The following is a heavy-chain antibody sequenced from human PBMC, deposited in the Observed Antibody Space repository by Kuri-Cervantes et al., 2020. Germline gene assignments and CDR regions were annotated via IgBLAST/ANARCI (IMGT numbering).Heavy chain of an antibody. D-gene: IGHD1-26*01. CDR2: ISAYNGDT. V-gene: IGHV1-69*05. J-gene: IGHJ6*03. CDR1: GGTFSSYA. Sequence: SVKVSCKASGGTFSSYAISWVRQAPGQGLEWMGWISAYNGDTNYAQKLQDRVTITTDESTNTAYMELSSLRSEDTAVYYCARTTILATIDYYYYMDVWGKGTTVTVSS. CDR3: ARTTILATIDYYYYMDV.